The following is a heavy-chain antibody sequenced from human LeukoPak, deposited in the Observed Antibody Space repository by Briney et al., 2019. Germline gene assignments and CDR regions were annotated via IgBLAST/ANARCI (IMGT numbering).Heavy chain of an antibody. J-gene: IGHJ4*02. CDR2: IKQDGSEK. CDR3: ARDRLAAMVYITDY. Sequence: GGSLRLSCAASGFTFSSYWMSWVRQAPGKGLDWVANIKQDGSEKYYVDSVKGRFTISRDNAKNSLYLQMNSLRAEDTAVYYCARDRLAAMVYITDYWGQGTLVTVSS. D-gene: IGHD5-18*01. CDR1: GFTFSSYW. V-gene: IGHV3-7*01.